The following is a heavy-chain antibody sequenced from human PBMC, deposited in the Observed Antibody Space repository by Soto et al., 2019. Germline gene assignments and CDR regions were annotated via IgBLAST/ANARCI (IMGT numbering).Heavy chain of an antibody. V-gene: IGHV1-2*02. CDR1: GYTFTGYY. Sequence: ASVKVSCKASGYTFTGYYMHWVRQAPGQGLEWMGWINPNSGGTNYAQKFQGRVTMTRDTSISTAYMELSRLRSDDTAVYYCARDPTRIPAAGRYGMDVWGQGTTVTVSS. CDR2: INPNSGGT. J-gene: IGHJ6*02. D-gene: IGHD6-13*01. CDR3: ARDPTRIPAAGRYGMDV.